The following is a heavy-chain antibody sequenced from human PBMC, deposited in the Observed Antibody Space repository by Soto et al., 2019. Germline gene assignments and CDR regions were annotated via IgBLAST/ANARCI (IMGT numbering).Heavy chain of an antibody. CDR1: GFTFSTFA. Sequence: EGSLRFSCCASGFTFSTFAMTWVRQTPGKGLEWVATVGDDGFRTNVADSVKGRFIISRDNSKDTLSLEMSSLRVEDTGIYYCATKFRSYFDHWGQGVRVTVSS. CDR2: VGDDGFRT. V-gene: IGHV3-23*01. J-gene: IGHJ4*02. CDR3: ATKFRSYFDH.